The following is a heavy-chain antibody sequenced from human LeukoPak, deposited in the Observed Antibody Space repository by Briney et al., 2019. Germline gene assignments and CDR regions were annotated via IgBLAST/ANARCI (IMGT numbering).Heavy chain of an antibody. V-gene: IGHV3-21*01. J-gene: IGHJ1*01. CDR2: ISSSSSYI. CDR3: ARSDSSSWYPNYFQH. D-gene: IGHD6-13*01. Sequence: GGSLRLSCAASGFTSSSYSMNWVRQAPGKGLEWVSSISSSSSYIYYADSVKSRFTISRDNAKNSLYLQMNSLRAEDTAVYYCARSDSSSWYPNYFQHWGQGTLVTVSS. CDR1: GFTSSSYS.